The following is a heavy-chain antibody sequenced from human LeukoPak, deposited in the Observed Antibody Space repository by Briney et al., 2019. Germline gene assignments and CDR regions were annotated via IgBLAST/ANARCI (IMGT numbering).Heavy chain of an antibody. CDR1: GGSISSGGYS. J-gene: IGHJ4*02. CDR2: IYHSGST. CDR3: GGYSYGYFDY. D-gene: IGHD5-18*01. V-gene: IGHV4-30-2*01. Sequence: SETLSLTCAVSGGSISSGGYSWSWIRQPPGKGLEWIGYIYHSGSTYYNPSLKSRVTISVDRSKNQFSLKLSSVTAADTAVYYCGGYSYGYFDYWGQGTLVTVSS.